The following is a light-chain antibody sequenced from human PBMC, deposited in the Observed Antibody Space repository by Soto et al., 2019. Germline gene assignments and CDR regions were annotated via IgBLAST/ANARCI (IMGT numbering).Light chain of an antibody. Sequence: DIQMTQSPSSLSASVGDRVTITCRASQTIYNYLNLYQQKPGKAPKVLIYAASSLQSGVPSRFSGRRSGTDFTLTISSLQPEDFATYYCQQSFTTPYTFGQGTRLDI. CDR3: QQSFTTPYT. V-gene: IGKV1-39*01. CDR1: QTIYNY. J-gene: IGKJ2*01. CDR2: AAS.